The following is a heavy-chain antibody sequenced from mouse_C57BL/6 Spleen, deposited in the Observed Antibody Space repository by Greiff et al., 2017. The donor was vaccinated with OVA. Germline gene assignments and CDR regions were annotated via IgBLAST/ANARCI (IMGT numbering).Heavy chain of an antibody. CDR2: ISYDGSN. D-gene: IGHD3-1*01. V-gene: IGHV3-6*01. CDR1: GYSITSGYY. CDR3: ARDEGYEDWAFYAMDY. J-gene: IGHJ4*01. Sequence: EVQLQESGPGLVKPSQSLSLTCSVTGYSITSGYYWNWIRQFPGNQLEWMGYISYDGSNNYNPSLKNRISITRDTSKNQFFLKLNSVTTEDTATYYCARDEGYEDWAFYAMDYWGQGTSVTVSS.